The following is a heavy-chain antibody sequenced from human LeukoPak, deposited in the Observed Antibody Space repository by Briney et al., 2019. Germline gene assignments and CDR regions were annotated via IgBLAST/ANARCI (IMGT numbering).Heavy chain of an antibody. V-gene: IGHV4-34*01. Sequence: SETLSLTCAVYGGSLNNYYWAWIRQPPGKGLEWIGEVNRSGSTNYNPSLKSRVSFSMEPSKNQFSLRLRSVTAADTAVYYCVREGWQWLVHAFDIWGQGTMVTGSS. CDR1: GGSLNNYY. D-gene: IGHD6-19*01. J-gene: IGHJ3*02. CDR3: VREGWQWLVHAFDI. CDR2: VNRSGST.